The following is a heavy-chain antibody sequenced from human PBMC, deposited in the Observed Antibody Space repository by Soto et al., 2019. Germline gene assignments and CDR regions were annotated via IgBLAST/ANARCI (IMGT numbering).Heavy chain of an antibody. Sequence: EVQLVQSGAEVKKPGESLRISCKGSGYSFTSYWISWVRQMPGKGLEWMGRIDPSDSYTNYSPSFQGHVTISADKSISTAYLQWSSLKASDTAMYYCARHLGGWFVHYYGMDVWGQGTTVTVSS. J-gene: IGHJ6*02. V-gene: IGHV5-10-1*03. D-gene: IGHD6-19*01. CDR2: IDPSDSYT. CDR3: ARHLGGWFVHYYGMDV. CDR1: GYSFTSYW.